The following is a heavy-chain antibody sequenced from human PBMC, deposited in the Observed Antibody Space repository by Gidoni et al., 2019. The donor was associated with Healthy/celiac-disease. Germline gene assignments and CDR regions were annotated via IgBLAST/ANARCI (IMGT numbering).Heavy chain of an antibody. CDR3: AKDSVNYDGGVDY. D-gene: IGHD3-22*01. Sequence: QVQLVETGGGVVQPGRSLRLSCAASGFTFSSYGMHWVRQAPGKGLEWVAVISYDGSNKYYADSVKGRFTISRDKSKNTLYLQMNSLRAEDTAVYYCAKDSVNYDGGVDYWGQGTLVTVSS. J-gene: IGHJ4*02. V-gene: IGHV3-30*18. CDR2: ISYDGSNK. CDR1: GFTFSSYG.